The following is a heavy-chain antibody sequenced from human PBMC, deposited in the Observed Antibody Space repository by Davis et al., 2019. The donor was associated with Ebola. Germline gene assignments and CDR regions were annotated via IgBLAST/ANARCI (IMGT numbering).Heavy chain of an antibody. J-gene: IGHJ5*02. D-gene: IGHD2-21*01. CDR1: GFTFISYA. Sequence: PGGSLRLSCAASGFTFISYAMNWVRQGPGNGLEWVAAIRGGGGVTYYADSVKGRFTISRDNSRNTLYLQMNSLRVEDTAVYYCAKGPDLELRDCWFDPWGQGTLVTVSS. V-gene: IGHV3-23*01. CDR3: AKGPDLELRDCWFDP. CDR2: IRGGGGVT.